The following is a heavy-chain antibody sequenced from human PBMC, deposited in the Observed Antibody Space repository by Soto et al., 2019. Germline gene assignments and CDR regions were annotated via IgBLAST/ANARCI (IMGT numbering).Heavy chain of an antibody. J-gene: IGHJ6*02. CDR1: GNSISSGPYY. D-gene: IGHD2-21*01. CDR3: ARDRVRRDNKPYGMDV. CDR2: TFYTGTT. Sequence: PSETLSLTCSVSGNSISSGPYYWTWIRQHPGKGLEWIGNTFYTGTTNYNPSLKSRISISVDTSKNQFSLKLASVTAADTAIYYCARDRVRRDNKPYGMDVWGQGTTVT. V-gene: IGHV4-31*03.